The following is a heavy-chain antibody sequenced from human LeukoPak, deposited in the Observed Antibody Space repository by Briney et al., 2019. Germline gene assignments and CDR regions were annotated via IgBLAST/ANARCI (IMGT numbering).Heavy chain of an antibody. D-gene: IGHD2-15*01. CDR1: GGSISSGDYY. Sequence: SQTLFLTCTVSGGSISSGDYYWSWIRQPPGKGLEWIGYIYYSGSTYYNPSLKSRVTISVDTSKNQFSLKLSSVTAADTAVYYCARGVVVVVAATRRWWFDPWGQGTLVTVSS. CDR2: IYYSGST. J-gene: IGHJ5*02. CDR3: ARGVVVVVAATRRWWFDP. V-gene: IGHV4-30-4*01.